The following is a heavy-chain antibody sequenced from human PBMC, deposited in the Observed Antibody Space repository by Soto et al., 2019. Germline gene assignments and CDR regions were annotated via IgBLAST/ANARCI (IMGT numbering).Heavy chain of an antibody. CDR1: GGSISSGGYY. J-gene: IGHJ6*02. D-gene: IGHD3-22*01. CDR2: IYYSGST. V-gene: IGHV4-31*03. CDR3: SRNRYDISGYYSSSYYYGMDV. Sequence: SSETLSLTCTVSGGSISSGGYYWSWIRQHPGKGLEWIGYIYYSGSTYYNPSLKSRVTISVDTSKNQFSLKLSSVTAADTAVYYCSRNRYDISGYYSSSYYYGMDVWGQGTTVTVSS.